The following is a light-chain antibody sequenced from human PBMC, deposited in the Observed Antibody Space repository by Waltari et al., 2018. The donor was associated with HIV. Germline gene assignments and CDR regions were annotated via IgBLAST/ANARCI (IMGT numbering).Light chain of an antibody. CDR2: WAS. V-gene: IGKV4-1*01. J-gene: IGKJ2*01. CDR3: QQHYTSPYT. CDR1: QSVLNSSSNKNS. Sequence: DIVMTQSPDSLAVYLGERATINCKSSQSVLNSSSNKNSLAWYQQKSVQPPKLLIYWASTRESGVPERFSGSGSGTDFTLTISSLQAADVAVYYCQQHYTSPYTFGQGTKLEIK.